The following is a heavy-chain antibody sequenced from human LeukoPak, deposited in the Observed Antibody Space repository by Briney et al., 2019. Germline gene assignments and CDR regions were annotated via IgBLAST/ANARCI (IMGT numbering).Heavy chain of an antibody. CDR2: IIPIFGTA. J-gene: IGHJ4*02. CDR1: GGTFSSYA. V-gene: IGHV1-69*06. CDR3: ATHPSGYSYGYPSPHPPFFDY. Sequence: ASVKVSCKASGGTFSSYAISWVRQAPGQGLEWMGGIIPIFGTANYAQKFQGRVTITADKSTSTAYVELSSLRSEDTAVYYCATHPSGYSYGYPSPHPPFFDYWGQGTLVTVSS. D-gene: IGHD5-18*01.